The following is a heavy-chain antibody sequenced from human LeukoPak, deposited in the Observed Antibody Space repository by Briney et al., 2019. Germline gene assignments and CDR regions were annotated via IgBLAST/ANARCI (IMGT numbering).Heavy chain of an antibody. Sequence: GASVKVSCKASGYTFTSYYMHWVRQASGQGLEWMGIINPSGGSTSYAQKFQGRVTMTRDMSTSTVYMELSSLRSEDTAVYYCARWNDLDSSGYYSFDYWGQGTLVTVSS. D-gene: IGHD3-22*01. CDR2: INPSGGST. V-gene: IGHV1-46*01. CDR1: GYTFTSYY. J-gene: IGHJ4*02. CDR3: ARWNDLDSSGYYSFDY.